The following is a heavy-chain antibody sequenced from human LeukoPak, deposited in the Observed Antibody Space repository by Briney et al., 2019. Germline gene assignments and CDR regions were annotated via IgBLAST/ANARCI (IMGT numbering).Heavy chain of an antibody. CDR1: GGSISSYY. D-gene: IGHD2-2*01. CDR3: ARSIHQLLFRGAFDI. V-gene: IGHV4-59*12. J-gene: IGHJ3*02. Sequence: PSETLSLTCTASGGSISSYYWSWIRQPPGKGLEWIGYIYHSGSTNYNPSLKSRVTISVDTSKNQFSLKLSSVTAADTAVYYCARSIHQLLFRGAFDIWGQGTMVTVSS. CDR2: IYHSGST.